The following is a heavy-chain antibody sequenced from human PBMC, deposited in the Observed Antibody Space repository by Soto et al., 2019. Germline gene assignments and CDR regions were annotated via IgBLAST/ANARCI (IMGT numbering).Heavy chain of an antibody. Sequence: XETLSLTCTVSGGSISSYYWSWIRQPPGKGLEWIGYIYYSGSTNYNPSLKSRVTISVDTSKNQFSLKLSSVTAADTAVYYCAREYSSSITWFDPWGQGTLVTVSS. J-gene: IGHJ5*02. CDR3: AREYSSSITWFDP. D-gene: IGHD6-6*01. CDR2: IYYSGST. CDR1: GGSISSYY. V-gene: IGHV4-59*12.